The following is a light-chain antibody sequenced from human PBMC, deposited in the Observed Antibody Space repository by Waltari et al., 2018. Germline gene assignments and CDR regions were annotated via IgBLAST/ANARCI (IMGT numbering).Light chain of an antibody. CDR1: SSNIGAGFD. V-gene: IGLV1-40*01. Sequence: QSVLTQPPSVSGAPGQRVTISCTGSSSNIGAGFDVHWYQHLSGTAPKVLIYRYSSRPAGVPDRCSGSKSGTSASLAITGLQAEDEADYYCQSYDSSLTGSVFGGGTKLTVL. CDR3: QSYDSSLTGSV. J-gene: IGLJ3*02. CDR2: RYS.